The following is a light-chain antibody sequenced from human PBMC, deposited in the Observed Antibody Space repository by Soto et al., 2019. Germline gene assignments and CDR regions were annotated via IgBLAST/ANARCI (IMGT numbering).Light chain of an antibody. V-gene: IGLV2-8*01. Sequence: SALTQPPSASGSPGQSVTISCTGTSSDVGGYNYVSWYQQHPGKAPKLMIYEVSKWPSGVPDRFSGSKSGNTASLTVSGLQAEDEADYYCSSYAGSNTHVVFGGGTKLTVL. CDR3: SSYAGSNTHVV. J-gene: IGLJ2*01. CDR2: EVS. CDR1: SSDVGGYNY.